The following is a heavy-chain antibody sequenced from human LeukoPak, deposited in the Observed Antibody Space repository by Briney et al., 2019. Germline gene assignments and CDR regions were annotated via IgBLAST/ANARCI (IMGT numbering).Heavy chain of an antibody. CDR1: GGSISSSSYY. CDR2: IYYSGST. D-gene: IGHD6-19*01. V-gene: IGHV4-39*01. CDR3: ASRVIAVAGTLFDY. J-gene: IGHJ4*02. Sequence: SETLSLTCTVSGGSISSSSYYWGWIRQPPGKGLEWIGSIYYSGSTYCNPSLKSRVTISVDTSRNQFSLKLSSVTAADTAVYYCASRVIAVAGTLFDYWGQGTLVTVSS.